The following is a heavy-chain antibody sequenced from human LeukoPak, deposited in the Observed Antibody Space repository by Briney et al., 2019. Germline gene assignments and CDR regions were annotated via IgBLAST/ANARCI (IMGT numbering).Heavy chain of an antibody. CDR1: GGSISSYY. J-gene: IGHJ4*02. CDR2: VYSTGST. V-gene: IGHV4-4*07. D-gene: IGHD1-26*01. CDR3: ARMFSGTYGGIDY. Sequence: SETLSLTCTVSGGSISSYYWSWIRKPAGEGLEWIWRVYSTGSTNYNPSLKSRVTMSVDTPKNQFSLKLTSVTAADTGVYYCARMFSGTYGGIDYWGQGTLVTVSS.